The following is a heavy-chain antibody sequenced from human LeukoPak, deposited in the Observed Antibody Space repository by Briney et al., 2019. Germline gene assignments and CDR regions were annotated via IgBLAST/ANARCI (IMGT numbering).Heavy chain of an antibody. D-gene: IGHD3-10*01. V-gene: IGHV1-2*02. Sequence: ASVKVSCKASGYTFTDYYMHWVRQAPGQGLEWMGWINPHSGGTDHAQKFQGRVTMTRDTSISTAYMELSRLRSDDTAVYYCARVVGAAGSPIDYWGQGTLVTVSS. J-gene: IGHJ4*02. CDR1: GYTFTDYY. CDR3: ARVVGAAGSPIDY. CDR2: INPHSGGT.